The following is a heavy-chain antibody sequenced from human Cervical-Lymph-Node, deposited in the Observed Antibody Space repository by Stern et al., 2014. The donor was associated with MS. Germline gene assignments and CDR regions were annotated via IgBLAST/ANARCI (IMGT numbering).Heavy chain of an antibody. V-gene: IGHV1-58*02. D-gene: IGHD3-10*01. CDR3: AAEGEYISSGIYHYTGMDV. CDR1: GFTFVSSA. Sequence: MQLVESGPEVKRPGTSVRVSCKASGFTFVSSAMQWVRQARGQRLEWIGFIVVGSGATRYAQKFLDRVTISRDMSTSTVIMELSSLRSDDTAVYYCAAEGEYISSGIYHYTGMDVWGQGTTVTVSS. CDR2: IVVGSGAT. J-gene: IGHJ6*02.